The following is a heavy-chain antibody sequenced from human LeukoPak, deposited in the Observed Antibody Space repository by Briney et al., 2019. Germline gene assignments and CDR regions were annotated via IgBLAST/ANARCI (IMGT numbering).Heavy chain of an antibody. CDR1: GGSISSGDYY. J-gene: IGHJ4*02. CDR2: IYYSGST. Sequence: PSQTLSLTCTVSGGSISSGDYYWSWIRQPPGKGLEWIGYIYYSGSTYYNPSLKSRVTISVDTSKNQFSLKLSSVTAADTAVYYCARLTVTEGAIDYWGQGTLVTVSS. V-gene: IGHV4-30-4*01. CDR3: ARLTVTEGAIDY. D-gene: IGHD4-17*01.